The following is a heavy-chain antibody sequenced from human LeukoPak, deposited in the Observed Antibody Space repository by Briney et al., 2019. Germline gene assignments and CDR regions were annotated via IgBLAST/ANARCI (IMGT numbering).Heavy chain of an antibody. Sequence: SETLSLTCTVSGGSINNYYWSWIRQPPGKGLEWIGYISSSGSTNYNPSLKSRVTISVDTSKNQFSLKMSSVTTADTAVYYCAREVKQHPDYYFDYWGRGTLVTVSS. J-gene: IGHJ4*02. CDR1: GGSINNYY. V-gene: IGHV4-59*01. CDR3: AREVKQHPDYYFDY. CDR2: ISSSGST. D-gene: IGHD6-13*01.